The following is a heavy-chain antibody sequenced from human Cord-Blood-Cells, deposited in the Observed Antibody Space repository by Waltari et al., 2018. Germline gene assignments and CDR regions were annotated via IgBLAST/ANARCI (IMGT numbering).Heavy chain of an antibody. D-gene: IGHD5-12*01. Sequence: QVQLQESGPGLVKPSQTLSLTCTVSGGSISSGGYYWSWIRQHPGKGLEWIGYIYYSGTTYYNPSLKSRVTISVDTSKNQFSRKLSSVTAADTAVYYCARRGYDDAFDIWGQGTMVTVSS. CDR3: ARRGYDDAFDI. CDR2: IYYSGTT. CDR1: GGSISSGGYY. V-gene: IGHV4-31*03. J-gene: IGHJ3*02.